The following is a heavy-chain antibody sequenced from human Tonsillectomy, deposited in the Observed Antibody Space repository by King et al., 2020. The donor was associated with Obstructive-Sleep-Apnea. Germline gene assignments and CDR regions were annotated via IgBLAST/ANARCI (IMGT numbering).Heavy chain of an antibody. CDR2: IKSKTDGGTT. V-gene: IGHV3-15*01. CDR1: GFTFSNAW. J-gene: IGHJ3*02. Sequence: VQLVESGGGLVKPGGSLRHSCAASGFTFSNAWMSWVRQAPGKGLEWVGRIKSKTDGGTTDYAAPVKGRFTISRDDSKNTLYLQMNSLKTEDTAVYYCTKLEGSYFQAFDIWGQGTMVTVSS. CDR3: TKLEGSYFQAFDI. D-gene: IGHD1-26*01.